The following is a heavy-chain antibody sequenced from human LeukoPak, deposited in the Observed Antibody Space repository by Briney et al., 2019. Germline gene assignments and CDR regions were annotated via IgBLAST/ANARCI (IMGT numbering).Heavy chain of an antibody. V-gene: IGHV4-34*01. D-gene: IGHD3-10*01. J-gene: IGHJ1*01. CDR2: INHSGST. CDR1: GGSFSGYY. Sequence: SETLSLTCAVYGGSFSGYYWSWIRQPPGKGLEWIGEINHSGSTNYNPSLKSRVTISVDTSKNQFSLKLSSVTTADTAVYYCARVPGIPSGSTEYFQHWGQGTLVTVSS. CDR3: ARVPGIPSGSTEYFQH.